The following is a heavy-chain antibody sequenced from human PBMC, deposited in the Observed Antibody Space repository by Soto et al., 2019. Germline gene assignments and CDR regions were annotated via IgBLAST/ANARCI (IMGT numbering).Heavy chain of an antibody. V-gene: IGHV3-53*01. Sequence: EVQLVESGGGLIQPGGSLRLSCAVSGFTVSNNYMSWVRQAPGKGLEGVSVIYSGGYTAYGDSVKGRFTISRDNSKNTLYLKMKTRGAAGAAVYYWADRPGGGGYWGQGTLVTVSS. CDR1: GFTVSNNY. CDR3: ADRPGGGGY. J-gene: IGHJ4*02. CDR2: IYSGGYT. D-gene: IGHD3-10*01.